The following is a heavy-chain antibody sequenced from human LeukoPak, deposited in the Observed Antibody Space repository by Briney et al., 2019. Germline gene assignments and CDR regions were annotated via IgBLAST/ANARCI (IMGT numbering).Heavy chain of an antibody. Sequence: GGSLRLSCAASGITVSSNYMSWVRQAPGKGLEWVSVIYSGDSTYYADSVKGRFTISRDNSKNTLYLQMNSLRAEDTAVYYCAREGSGGYYPFDYWGQGTLVTVSS. V-gene: IGHV3-53*01. J-gene: IGHJ4*02. CDR2: IYSGDST. D-gene: IGHD3-22*01. CDR1: GITVSSNY. CDR3: AREGSGGYYPFDY.